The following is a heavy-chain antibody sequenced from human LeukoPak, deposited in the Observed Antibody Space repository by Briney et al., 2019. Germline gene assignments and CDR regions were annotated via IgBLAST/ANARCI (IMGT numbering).Heavy chain of an antibody. J-gene: IGHJ5*02. CDR2: INHGGST. D-gene: IGHD6-13*01. V-gene: IGHV4-34*01. Sequence: SQTVSLTCAVYVGSYNGYYWSWLSQPPGKGLEWIVEINHGGSTNNKPSLKSRITVSADTSKNQFSLKLSTVTAADTTVYYCARGRGSSSSNWIDPWGEGTLFTVSS. CDR3: ARGRGSSSSNWIDP. CDR1: VGSYNGYY.